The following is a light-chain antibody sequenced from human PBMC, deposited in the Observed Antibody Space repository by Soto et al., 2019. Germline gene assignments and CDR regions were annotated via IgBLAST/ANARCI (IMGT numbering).Light chain of an antibody. CDR1: QGISSY. J-gene: IGKJ3*01. CDR3: QQLNSYPRT. V-gene: IGKV1-9*01. Sequence: IQLTQSPSSLSASVGDRVTITCRASQGISSYLAWYQQKPGKAPKVLIYPASTLQTGVPSRFSGSGSGTDFTLTISSLQPEDFATYYCQQLNSYPRTFGPGTKVDIK. CDR2: PAS.